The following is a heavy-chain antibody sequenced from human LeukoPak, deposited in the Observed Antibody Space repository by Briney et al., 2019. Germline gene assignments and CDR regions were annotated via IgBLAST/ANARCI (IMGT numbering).Heavy chain of an antibody. D-gene: IGHD3-3*01. J-gene: IGHJ1*01. V-gene: IGHV1-18*01. Sequence: ASVKLSCTASGYTFTSYGIIWVRQAPGQGLEWMGWISAYNGNTNYAQKLQGRVTMATDTSTSTAYMELRSLRSDDTAVYYCARGGIRFLEGFQHWGQGTLVTVSS. CDR3: ARGGIRFLEGFQH. CDR2: ISAYNGNT. CDR1: GYTFTSYG.